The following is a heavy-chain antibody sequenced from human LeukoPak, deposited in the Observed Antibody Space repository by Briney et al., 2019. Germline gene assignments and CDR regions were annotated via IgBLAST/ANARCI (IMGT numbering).Heavy chain of an antibody. D-gene: IGHD3-22*01. CDR3: ANAPHCAVSSAYYYGNFDS. Sequence: GGSLTLSRVASGFTFITYAMSWVRQAPGKGLEWVSIIRGRGDNANYADSVKGRFTISRDNSKNTLSLQMNSLRAEDTAVYYCANAPHCAVSSAYYYGNFDSWGQGTLVTVSS. J-gene: IGHJ4*02. V-gene: IGHV3-23*01. CDR2: IRGRGDNA. CDR1: GFTFITYA.